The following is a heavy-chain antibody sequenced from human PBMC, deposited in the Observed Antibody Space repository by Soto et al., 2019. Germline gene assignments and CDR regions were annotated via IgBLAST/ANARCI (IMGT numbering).Heavy chain of an antibody. V-gene: IGHV3-7*01. CDR2: IKQDGSEK. J-gene: IGHJ3*02. D-gene: IGHD6-6*01. CDR1: GFTFSSYW. Sequence: PGGSLRLSCAASGFTFSSYWMSWVRQAPGKGLEWVANIKQDGSEKYYVDSVKGRFTISRDNAKNSLYLQMNSLRAEDTAVYYCARDIAARQDAFDIWGQGTMVTVSS. CDR3: ARDIAARQDAFDI.